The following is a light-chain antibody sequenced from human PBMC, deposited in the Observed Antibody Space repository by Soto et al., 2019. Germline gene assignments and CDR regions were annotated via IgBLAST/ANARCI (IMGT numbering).Light chain of an antibody. J-gene: IGKJ4*01. CDR3: QQYETYPLT. CDR2: KAS. CDR1: QSISSW. V-gene: IGKV1-5*03. Sequence: DLQMPQSPSTLPASVGARVTIGGRASQSISSWLAWYQQNPGKAPKILIHKASILESGVPSRFSGGRSATEFTLTISSLQPADFASYYDQQYETYPLTFGGGTKVESK.